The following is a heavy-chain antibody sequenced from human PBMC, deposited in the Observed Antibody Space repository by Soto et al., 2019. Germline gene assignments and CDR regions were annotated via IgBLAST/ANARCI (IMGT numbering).Heavy chain of an antibody. CDR3: ARGSSGWYGLDAFDI. CDR1: GGSISSYY. J-gene: IGHJ3*02. CDR2: IYYSGST. Sequence: SETLSLTCTVSGGSISSYYWSWIRQPPGKGLEWIGSIYYSGSTYYNPSLKSRVTISVDTSKNQFSLKLSSVTAADTAVYYCARGSSGWYGLDAFDIWGQGTMVTVSS. V-gene: IGHV4-59*05. D-gene: IGHD6-19*01.